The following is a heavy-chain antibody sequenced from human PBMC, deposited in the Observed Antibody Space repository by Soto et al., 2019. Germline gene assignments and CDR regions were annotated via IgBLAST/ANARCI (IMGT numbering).Heavy chain of an antibody. CDR2: ISAYNGNT. D-gene: IGHD6-19*01. CDR1: GYTFTSYG. Sequence: ASVKVSCKASGYTFTSYGISWVRQAPGQGLEWMGWISAYNGNTNYAQKLQGRVTMTTDTSTSTAYMELRSLRADDTAIYYCSFGGGLLSSGWYKYYFDYWGQGALVTVSS. CDR3: SFGGGLLSSGWYKYYFDY. V-gene: IGHV1-18*04. J-gene: IGHJ4*02.